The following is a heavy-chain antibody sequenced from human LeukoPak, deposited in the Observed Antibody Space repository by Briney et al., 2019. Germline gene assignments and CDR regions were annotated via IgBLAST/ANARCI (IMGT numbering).Heavy chain of an antibody. Sequence: SETLSLTCTVSGGSINDYYWGWIRQPPGKGLEWIGYIYYSGSTKYNPSLESRVTISVDTSKNQFSLKLSSVTAADTAVYYCARRRAEGGSNGHYNWFDPWGQGILVTVSS. CDR3: ARRRAEGGSNGHYNWFDP. V-gene: IGHV4-59*08. D-gene: IGHD6-13*01. CDR2: IYYSGST. J-gene: IGHJ5*02. CDR1: GGSINDYY.